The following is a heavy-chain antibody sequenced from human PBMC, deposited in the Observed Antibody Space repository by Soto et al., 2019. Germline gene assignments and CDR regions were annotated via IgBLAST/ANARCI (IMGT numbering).Heavy chain of an antibody. D-gene: IGHD6-19*01. CDR2: IIPIFGTA. J-gene: IGHJ1*01. V-gene: IGHV1-69*06. CDR1: GGTFSSYA. Sequence: QVQLVQSGAEVKKPGCSVKVSCKASGGTFSSYAIIWVRQAPGQGLEWMGGIIPIFGTANYAQKFQGRVTITANKSTSTDYMELSSLTGEDTAVYYCARDPPSRHRSGGEYFQQWGQGTLVTVSS. CDR3: ARDPPSRHRSGGEYFQQ.